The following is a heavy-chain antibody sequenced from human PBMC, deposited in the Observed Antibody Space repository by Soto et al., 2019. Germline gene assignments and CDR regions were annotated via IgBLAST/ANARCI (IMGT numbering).Heavy chain of an antibody. CDR3: ALRRLRDSMDFDY. V-gene: IGHV1-18*01. CDR1: GYTFTSYG. Sequence: ASVKVSCKASGYTFTSYGISWVRQAPGQGLEWMGWISGYNGNTNYAQKFQGRVTMTTDTSTSTAYMELRSLRSDDTAVYYCALRRLRDSMDFDYWGQGTLVTVSS. D-gene: IGHD3-22*01. J-gene: IGHJ4*02. CDR2: ISGYNGNT.